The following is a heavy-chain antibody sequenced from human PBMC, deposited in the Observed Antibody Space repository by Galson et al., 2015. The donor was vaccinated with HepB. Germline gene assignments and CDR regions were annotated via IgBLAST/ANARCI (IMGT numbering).Heavy chain of an antibody. CDR2: IDWDDDK. V-gene: IGHV2-70*11. Sequence: PALVKPTQTLTLTCTFSGFSLSTSGMCVSWIRQPPGKALEWLARIDWDDDKYYSTSLKTRLTISKDTSRNQVVLTMTNMDPVDTATYYCARTPIQLWTPAYYYYGMDVWGQGTTVTVSS. CDR1: GFSLSTSGMC. D-gene: IGHD5-18*01. CDR3: ARTPIQLWTPAYYYYGMDV. J-gene: IGHJ6*02.